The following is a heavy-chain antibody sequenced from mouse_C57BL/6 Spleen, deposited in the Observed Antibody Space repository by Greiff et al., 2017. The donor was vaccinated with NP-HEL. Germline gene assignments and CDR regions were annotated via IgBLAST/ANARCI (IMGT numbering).Heavy chain of an antibody. CDR2: ISSGGDYT. J-gene: IGHJ2*01. CDR1: GFTFSSYA. CDR3: TRVLLYYFDY. V-gene: IGHV5-9-1*02. Sequence: EVQGVESGEGLVKPGGSLKLSCAASGFTFSSYAMSWVRQTPEKGLEWVAYISSGGDYTHYAETVKGRCTFSRDNARNTLYLQMSSLKAEDTAMYYCTRVLLYYFDYWGQGTTLTVSS.